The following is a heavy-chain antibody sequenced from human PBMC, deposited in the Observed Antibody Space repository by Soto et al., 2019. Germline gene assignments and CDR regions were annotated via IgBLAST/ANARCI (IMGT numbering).Heavy chain of an antibody. CDR2: INHSGST. CDR1: GGSFSGYY. J-gene: IGHJ5*02. D-gene: IGHD6-13*01. Sequence: PSETLSLTCAVYGGSFSGYYWSWIRQPPGKGLEWIGEINHSGSTNYNPSLKSRVTISVDTSKNQFSLKLSSVTAADTAVYYCARGYSSGWYFARSWFDPWGQGTLVTVSS. CDR3: ARGYSSGWYFARSWFDP. V-gene: IGHV4-34*01.